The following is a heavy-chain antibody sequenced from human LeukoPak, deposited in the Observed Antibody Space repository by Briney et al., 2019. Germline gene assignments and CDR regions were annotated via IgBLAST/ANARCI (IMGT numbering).Heavy chain of an antibody. D-gene: IGHD3-22*01. J-gene: IGHJ4*02. CDR2: INHSGST. CDR3: ARRRTTYPYDSSGYFDY. CDR1: GGSFSGYY. V-gene: IGHV4-34*01. Sequence: SETLSLTCAVYGGSFSGYYWSWIRQPPGKGLEWIGEINHSGSTNYNPSLKSRVTISVDTSKNQFSLKLSSVTAADTAVYYCARRRTTYPYDSSGYFDYWGQGTLVTDSS.